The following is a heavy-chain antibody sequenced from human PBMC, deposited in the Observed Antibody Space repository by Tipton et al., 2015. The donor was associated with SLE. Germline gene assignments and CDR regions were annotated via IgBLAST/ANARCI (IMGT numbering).Heavy chain of an antibody. D-gene: IGHD6-19*01. CDR2: IYYSGST. CDR1: GGSISSYY. CDR3: ARRYIKQWLAGAFDI. V-gene: IGHV4-59*01. J-gene: IGHJ3*02. Sequence: TLSLTFTVSGGSISSYYWSWIRQPPGKGLEWIGYIYYSGSTNYNPSLKSRVTISVDTSKNQFSLKLSSVTAADTAVYYCARRYIKQWLAGAFDIWGQGTMVTVSS.